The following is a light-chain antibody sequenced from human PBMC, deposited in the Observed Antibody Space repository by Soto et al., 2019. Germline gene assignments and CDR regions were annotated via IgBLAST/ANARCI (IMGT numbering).Light chain of an antibody. CDR2: AAS. V-gene: IGKV1-9*01. CDR3: QILNSYPWT. CDR1: QGIYTY. Sequence: DIQLTQSPSFLSASVGDRVTITCRASQGIYTYLAWYQQKPGKAPELLIYAASTLQSGVPSRFSASGSGTEFTLTISSLKPEDFTTYYGQILNSYPWTFGQGTKVEIK. J-gene: IGKJ1*01.